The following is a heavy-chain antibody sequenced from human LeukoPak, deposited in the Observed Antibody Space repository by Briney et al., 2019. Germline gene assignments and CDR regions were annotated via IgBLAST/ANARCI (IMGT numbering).Heavy chain of an antibody. Sequence: HPGGSLRLSCAASGFTVSSSYMSWVRQAPGKGLEWVSVIYSGGSTYYADSVKGRFTISRDNSKNTLYLQMNSLRAEDAAVYYCARDSPVHNWFDPWGQGTLVTVSS. CDR1: GFTVSSSY. CDR2: IYSGGST. J-gene: IGHJ5*02. CDR3: ARDSPVHNWFDP. V-gene: IGHV3-66*01.